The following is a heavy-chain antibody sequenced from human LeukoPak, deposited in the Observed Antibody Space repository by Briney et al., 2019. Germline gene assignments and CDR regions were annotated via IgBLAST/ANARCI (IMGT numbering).Heavy chain of an antibody. V-gene: IGHV3-11*04. CDR1: GFTFDDYG. Sequence: PGGSLRLSCAASGFTFDDYGMSWVRQAPGKGLECVSYISSSGSTIYYADSVKGRFTISRDNAKNSLYLQMNSLRAEDTAVYYCARGQAYDSSGYFLWGQGTMVTVSS. D-gene: IGHD3-22*01. CDR3: ARGQAYDSSGYFL. J-gene: IGHJ3*01. CDR2: ISSSGSTI.